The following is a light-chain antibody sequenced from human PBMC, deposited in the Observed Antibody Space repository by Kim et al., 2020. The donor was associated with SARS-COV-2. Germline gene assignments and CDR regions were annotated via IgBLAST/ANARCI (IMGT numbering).Light chain of an antibody. Sequence: DIVMTQSPLYLPVTPGEPASISCRSSQSLLHSNGYNYLDWYLQKPGQSPQLLIYLGSNRASGVPDRFSGSGSGTDFTLKINRVEAEDVGVYYCMQALQTPYTFGQGTKLDI. V-gene: IGKV2-28*01. J-gene: IGKJ2*01. CDR3: MQALQTPYT. CDR2: LGS. CDR1: QSLLHSNGYNY.